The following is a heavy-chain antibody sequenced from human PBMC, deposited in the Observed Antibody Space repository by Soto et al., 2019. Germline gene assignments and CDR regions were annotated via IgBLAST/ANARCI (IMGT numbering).Heavy chain of an antibody. J-gene: IGHJ4*02. CDR2: IYYSGST. D-gene: IGHD4-17*01. V-gene: IGHV4-39*01. CDR3: ARTTTVTVDY. CDR1: GGSISSSSYY. Sequence: SETLSLTCTVSGGSISSSSYYWGWIRQPPGKGLEWIGSIYYSGSTYYNPSLKSRVTISVDTSKNQFSLKLSSVTAADTAVYYCARTTTVTVDYWGQGTLVTVSS.